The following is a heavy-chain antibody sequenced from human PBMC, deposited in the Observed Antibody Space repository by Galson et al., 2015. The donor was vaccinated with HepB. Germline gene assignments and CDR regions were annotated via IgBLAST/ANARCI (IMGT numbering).Heavy chain of an antibody. J-gene: IGHJ3*02. CDR1: GFTFSRYG. CDR3: AKVAGGANSGGDAFDI. Sequence: SLRLSCAASGFTFSRYGMHWVRQAPGKGLEWVAFIRYDGSDKYYAESVKGRFTISRDNSKNTLYVQMNSLRAEDTAVYYCAKVAGGANSGGDAFDIWGQGTMVTVSS. D-gene: IGHD4/OR15-4a*01. CDR2: IRYDGSDK. V-gene: IGHV3-30*02.